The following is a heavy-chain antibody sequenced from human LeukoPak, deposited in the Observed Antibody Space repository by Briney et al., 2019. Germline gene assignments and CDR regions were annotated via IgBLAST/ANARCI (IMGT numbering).Heavy chain of an antibody. Sequence: GGSLTLSCAPSGLPFSSFGMHWVRQAPGKGLGWVAFTSADESQNYHAHSVKGRFTISRDDSRDTLFLQMNSVRVEDTAIYYCAKKYGRETHRQSADWGQGILVTVSS. J-gene: IGHJ4*02. CDR1: GLPFSSFG. V-gene: IGHV3-30*18. CDR3: AKKYGRETHRQSAD. D-gene: IGHD4-17*01. CDR2: TSADESQN.